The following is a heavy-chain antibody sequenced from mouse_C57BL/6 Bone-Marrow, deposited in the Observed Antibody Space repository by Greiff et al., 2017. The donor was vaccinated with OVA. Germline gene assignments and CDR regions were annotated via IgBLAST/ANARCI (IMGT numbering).Heavy chain of an antibody. D-gene: IGHD2-4*01. CDR2: INPNNGGT. J-gene: IGHJ1*03. V-gene: IGHV1-22*01. Sequence: VQLQQSGPELVKPGASVKMSCKASGYTFTDYNMHWVKQSHGKSLEWIGYINPNNGGTSYNQKFKGKATLTVNKSSSTAYMELRSLTSEDSAVYYCARSGLRPGWYFDVWGTGTTVTVSS. CDR1: GYTFTDYN. CDR3: ARSGLRPGWYFDV.